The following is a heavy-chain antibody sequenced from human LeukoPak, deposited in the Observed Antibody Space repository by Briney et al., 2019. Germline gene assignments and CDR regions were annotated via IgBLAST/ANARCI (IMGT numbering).Heavy chain of an antibody. Sequence: SETLSLTCAVYGGSFSGYYWSWIRQPPGKGLEWIGEINHSGSTNYNPSLKSRVTISVDTSKNQFSLKLSSVTAADTAVYYCARGRGLVQLWLRWVAPFDYWGQGTLVTVSS. J-gene: IGHJ4*02. D-gene: IGHD5-18*01. CDR3: ARGRGLVQLWLRWVAPFDY. CDR1: GGSFSGYY. CDR2: INHSGST. V-gene: IGHV4-34*01.